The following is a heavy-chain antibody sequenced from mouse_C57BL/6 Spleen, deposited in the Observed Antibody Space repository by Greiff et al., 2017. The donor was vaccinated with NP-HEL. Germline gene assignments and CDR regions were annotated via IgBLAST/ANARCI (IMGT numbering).Heavy chain of an antibody. D-gene: IGHD1-1*01. CDR2: IDPSDSYT. CDR3: ARRFITTVVATDY. V-gene: IGHV1-50*01. CDR1: GYTFTSYW. J-gene: IGHJ2*01. Sequence: VQLQQSGAELVKPGASVKLSCKASGYTFTSYWMQWVKQRPGQGLEWIGEIDPSDSYTNYNQKFKGKATLTVDISSSTAYMQLSSLTSEDSAVYYCARRFITTVVATDYWGQGTTLTVSS.